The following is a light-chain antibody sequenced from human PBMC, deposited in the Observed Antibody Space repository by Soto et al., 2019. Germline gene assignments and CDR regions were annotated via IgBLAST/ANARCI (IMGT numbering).Light chain of an antibody. Sequence: QSLLTPPPSASGSPGQSVTISCTGTSSEVGNYNAVSWYQQHPGKAPKVIIYEVTKRPSGVPDRFSGSKSDNTASLTVSGLQAEDEADYYCSSYAANNRVFGTGTRSPS. CDR2: EVT. J-gene: IGLJ1*01. CDR1: SSEVGNYNA. CDR3: SSYAANNRV. V-gene: IGLV2-8*01.